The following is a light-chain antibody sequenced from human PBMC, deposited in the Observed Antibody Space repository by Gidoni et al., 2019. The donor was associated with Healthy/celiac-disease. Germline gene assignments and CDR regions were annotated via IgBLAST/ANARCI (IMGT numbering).Light chain of an antibody. Sequence: EIVLTQSPATLSLSPGERATLFCRASQSVSSYLAWYQQKPGQAPRLLIYDASNRATGIPARFSGSGFGTDFTLTISSLEPEDFAVYYCQQRSNWPGAVTFGQGTRLEIK. V-gene: IGKV3-11*01. CDR3: QQRSNWPGAVT. J-gene: IGKJ5*01. CDR1: QSVSSY. CDR2: DAS.